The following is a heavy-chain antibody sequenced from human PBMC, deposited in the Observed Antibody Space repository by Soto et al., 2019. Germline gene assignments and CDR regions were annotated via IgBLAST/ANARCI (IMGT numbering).Heavy chain of an antibody. V-gene: IGHV4-4*02. CDR1: GGSISSIDW. J-gene: IGHJ4*02. CDR3: ATIHY. Sequence: QVQLQESGPGLVKPSGTLSLTCAVSGGSISSIDWWSWVRQPPGKGLEWIGEISRSGSTNHNASLKSRVTVAIDKSKNQFSLTLSSVTAADTAVYYCATIHYWGQGPLVTVSS. CDR2: ISRSGST.